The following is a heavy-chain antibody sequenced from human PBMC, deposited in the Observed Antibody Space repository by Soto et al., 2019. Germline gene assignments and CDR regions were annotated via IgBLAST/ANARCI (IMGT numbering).Heavy chain of an antibody. D-gene: IGHD5-12*01. CDR1: GFIFSNYG. CDR2: ISYDGSRK. Sequence: ESGGGVVQPGTSLTLSCSASGFIFSNYGMHWVRQAPGKGLEWVSIISYDGSRKHYIDSVKGRFTISRDNSKNTLDLQMNSLRAEDTAVYYCAKDIHPGRDTYHYGADYWGQGTLVAVSS. CDR3: AKDIHPGRDTYHYGADY. J-gene: IGHJ4*02. V-gene: IGHV3-30*18.